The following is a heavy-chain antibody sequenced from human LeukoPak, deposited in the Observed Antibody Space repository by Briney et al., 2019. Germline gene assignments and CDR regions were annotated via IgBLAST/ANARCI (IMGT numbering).Heavy chain of an antibody. CDR1: GFTFSSYG. CDR3: ARDRLEAVTDDDYFDY. CDR2: IRYDGTEQ. J-gene: IGHJ4*02. V-gene: IGHV3-30*02. D-gene: IGHD2-21*02. Sequence: GGSLRLSCAMSGFTFSSYGIHWVRQAPGKGLEWVAFIRYDGTEQYYVDSVKGRFIISRDNSKNTVYLQMNSLRAEDTGVYFCARDRLEAVTDDDYFDYWGQGTLVTVSS.